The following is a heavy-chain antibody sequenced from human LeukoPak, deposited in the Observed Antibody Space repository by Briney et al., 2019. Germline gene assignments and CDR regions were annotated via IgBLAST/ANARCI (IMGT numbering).Heavy chain of an antibody. J-gene: IGHJ4*02. V-gene: IGHV4-59*06. D-gene: IGHD5-24*01. CDR3: ARDSRWTFDW. CDR2: IYYSGST. CDR1: GGSMSSSF. Sequence: ASETLSLTCTVSGGSMSSSFWSWLRQHPGKGLEWIGYIYYSGSTYYNPSLKSRVTISLDTSKNQFSLKLTSVTAADTAVYYCARDSRWTFDWWGQGTLVTVAS.